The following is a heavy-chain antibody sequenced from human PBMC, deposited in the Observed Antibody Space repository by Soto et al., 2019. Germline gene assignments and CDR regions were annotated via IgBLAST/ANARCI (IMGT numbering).Heavy chain of an antibody. V-gene: IGHV1-69*12. CDR3: ARDKDRQQLGGNYYYILDV. CDR1: GGTFSTSA. J-gene: IGHJ6*02. D-gene: IGHD3-3*02. Sequence: QVQLMQSGAEVKKPGSSVQVSCKASGGTFSTSAISWVRQAPGEGLEWVGGIMPVLATTDYAQKFQGRVTISADGSTTTAYLELTSPTTDGAAVYYCARDKDRQQLGGNYYYILDVWGQGTAITVSS. CDR2: IMPVLATT.